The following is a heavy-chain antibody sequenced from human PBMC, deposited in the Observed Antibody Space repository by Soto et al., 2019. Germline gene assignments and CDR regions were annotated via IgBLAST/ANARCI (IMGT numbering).Heavy chain of an antibody. Sequence: SVKVSCKASGVTFSSYAISWVRQAPGQGLEWMGGIIPIFGTANYAQKFQGRVTITADESTSTAYMELSSLRSEDTAVYYCASRRTTVVTHWFDPWGQGTLVTVSS. V-gene: IGHV1-69*13. D-gene: IGHD4-17*01. CDR1: GVTFSSYA. J-gene: IGHJ5*02. CDR3: ASRRTTVVTHWFDP. CDR2: IIPIFGTA.